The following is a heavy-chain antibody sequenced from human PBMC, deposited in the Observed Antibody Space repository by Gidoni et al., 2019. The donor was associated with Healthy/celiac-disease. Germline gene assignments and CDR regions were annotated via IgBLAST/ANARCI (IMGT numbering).Heavy chain of an antibody. CDR3: AKDRPIGAYGSGGDFDY. CDR2: ISGSGGST. Sequence: GLEWVSAISGSGGSTYYADSVKGRFTISRDNSKNTLYLQMNSLRAEDTAVYYCAKDRPIGAYGSGGDFDYWGQGTLVTVSS. V-gene: IGHV3-23*01. D-gene: IGHD3-10*01. J-gene: IGHJ4*02.